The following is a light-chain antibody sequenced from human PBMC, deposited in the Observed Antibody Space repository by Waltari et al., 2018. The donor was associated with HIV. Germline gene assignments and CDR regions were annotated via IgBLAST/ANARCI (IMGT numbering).Light chain of an antibody. V-gene: IGLV1-44*01. CDR1: SSNIGTKT. J-gene: IGLJ3*02. CDR2: GNH. Sequence: QSVLTQPPSASGTPGQRVTISCSGSSSNIGTKTVNWYQQLPGSAPKFLMYGNHVRPSGVPDRFSGSKSGTSASLAIRGLRSEDEADYYCAAWDDSLNAWVFGGGTKVTVL. CDR3: AAWDDSLNAWV.